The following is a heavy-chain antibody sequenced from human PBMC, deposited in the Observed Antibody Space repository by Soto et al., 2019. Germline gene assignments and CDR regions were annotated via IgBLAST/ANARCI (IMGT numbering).Heavy chain of an antibody. CDR3: ARDLSGWYYFDY. CDR2: ISSSSSYI. J-gene: IGHJ4*02. D-gene: IGHD6-19*01. Sequence: GGSLRLSCAASGFTFSSYSMNWVRQAPGKGLEWVSSISSSSSYIYYADSVKGRFTISRDNAKNSLYLQMNSLRAEDTAVYYCARDLSGWYYFDYWGQGTLVTVSS. CDR1: GFTFSSYS. V-gene: IGHV3-21*01.